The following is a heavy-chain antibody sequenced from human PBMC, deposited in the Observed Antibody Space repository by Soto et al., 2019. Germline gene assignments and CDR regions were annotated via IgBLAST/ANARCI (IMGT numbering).Heavy chain of an antibody. D-gene: IGHD5-12*01. CDR2: ISSSGSTI. CDR1: GFTFSSYS. V-gene: IGHV3-48*04. Sequence: PGGSLRLSCAASGFTFSSYSMNWVRQAPGKGLEWVSYISSSGSTIYYADSVKGRFTISRDNAKNSLYLQMNSLRAEDTAVYYCARGSHSGYDLFADAFDIWGQGTMVTVSS. CDR3: ARGSHSGYDLFADAFDI. J-gene: IGHJ3*02.